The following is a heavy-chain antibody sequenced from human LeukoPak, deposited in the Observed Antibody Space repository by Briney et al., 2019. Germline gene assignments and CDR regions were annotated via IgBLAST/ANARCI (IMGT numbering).Heavy chain of an antibody. CDR3: ARERRMATISFDY. J-gene: IGHJ4*02. V-gene: IGHV1-46*03. CDR1: GYTFTSYY. CDR2: INPSGGST. Sequence: ASVKVSCKASGYTFTSYYMHRVRQAPGQGLEWMGIINPSGGSTSYAQEFQGRVTMTRDTSTSTVYMELSSLRSEDTAVYYCARERRMATISFDYWGQGTLVTVSS. D-gene: IGHD5-24*01.